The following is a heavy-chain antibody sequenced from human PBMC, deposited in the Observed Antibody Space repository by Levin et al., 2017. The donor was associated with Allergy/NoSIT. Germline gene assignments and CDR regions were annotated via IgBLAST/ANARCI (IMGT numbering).Heavy chain of an antibody. V-gene: IGHV3-21*01. J-gene: IGHJ3*01. CDR2: ISSSSTYT. Sequence: GGSLRLSCAASGFTFSSYSMNWVRQAPGKGLEWVSSISSSSTYTFYADSVKGRFTISRDNAKNSLFLQMSSLRAEDTAVYYCARSKGAYPLKSAFDVWGQGALVTVSS. CDR3: ARSKGAYPLKSAFDV. D-gene: IGHD3-16*01. CDR1: GFTFSSYS.